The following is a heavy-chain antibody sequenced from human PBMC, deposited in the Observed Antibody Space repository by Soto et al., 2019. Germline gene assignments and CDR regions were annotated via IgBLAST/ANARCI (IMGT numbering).Heavy chain of an antibody. V-gene: IGHV1-69*13. J-gene: IGHJ6*02. CDR2: IIPIFGTA. CDR3: ARAVFRYDSSGPNYYYYYGMDV. D-gene: IGHD3-22*01. CDR1: GGTFSSYA. Sequence: GASVKVSCKASGGTFSSYAISWVRQAPGQGLEWMGGIIPIFGTANYAQKFQGRVTITADESTSTAYMELSSLRSEDTAVYYCARAVFRYDSSGPNYYYYYGMDVWGQGTTVTVSS.